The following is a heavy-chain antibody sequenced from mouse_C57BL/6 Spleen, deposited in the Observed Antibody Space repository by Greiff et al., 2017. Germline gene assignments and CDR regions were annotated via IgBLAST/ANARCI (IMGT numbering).Heavy chain of an antibody. V-gene: IGHV5-17*01. J-gene: IGHJ4*01. CDR3: ARPDYSNYEGYAMDY. Sequence: EVQLQQSGGGLVKPGGSLKLSCAASGFTFSDYGMHWVRQAPEKGLEWVAYISSGSSTIYYADTVKGRFTISRDNAKNTLFLQMTSLRSEDTAMYYCARPDYSNYEGYAMDYWGQGTSVTVSS. D-gene: IGHD2-5*01. CDR2: ISSGSSTI. CDR1: GFTFSDYG.